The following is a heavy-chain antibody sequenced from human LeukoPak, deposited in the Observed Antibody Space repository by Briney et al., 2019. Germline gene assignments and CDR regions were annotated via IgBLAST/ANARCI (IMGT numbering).Heavy chain of an antibody. D-gene: IGHD2-15*01. CDR2: IYYSGST. Sequence: SETLSLTCTVSGDSISSYYWNWIRQPPGKGLEWIGYIYYSGSTNYNPSLKSRVTISVDTSKNQFSLKLSSVTAADTAVYYCARGEYCSGGSCRFDPWGQGTLVTVSS. V-gene: IGHV4-59*01. CDR3: ARGEYCSGGSCRFDP. J-gene: IGHJ5*02. CDR1: GDSISSYY.